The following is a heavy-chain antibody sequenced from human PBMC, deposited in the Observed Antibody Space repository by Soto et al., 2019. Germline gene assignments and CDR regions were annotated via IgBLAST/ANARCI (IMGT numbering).Heavy chain of an antibody. CDR3: ARDGGKPYYDFWSGEYYYYYMDV. D-gene: IGHD3-3*01. Sequence: GGSLRLSCAASGFTFDDYGMSWVRQAPGKGLEWVSGINWNGGSTGYADSVKGRFTISRDNAKNSLYLQMNSLRAEDTALYHCARDGGKPYYDFWSGEYYYYYMDVWGKGTTVTVSS. J-gene: IGHJ6*03. CDR2: INWNGGST. V-gene: IGHV3-20*01. CDR1: GFTFDDYG.